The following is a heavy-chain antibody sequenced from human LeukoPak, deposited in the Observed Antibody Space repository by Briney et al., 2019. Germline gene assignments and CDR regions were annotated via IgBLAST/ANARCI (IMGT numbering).Heavy chain of an antibody. J-gene: IGHJ3*02. Sequence: SQTLSLTCAVSGDSVLSNSSWNWIRPSPSRGLEWLGRTYYRSNWYNDYGVSVKSRININPDTSKNLFSLQLSSVTPEDTAVYYCVRGGQGDGHSADEGFDIWGQGTMVTVS. CDR3: VRGGQGDGHSADEGFDI. CDR1: GDSVLSNSS. V-gene: IGHV6-1*01. CDR2: TYYRSNWYN. D-gene: IGHD5-18*01.